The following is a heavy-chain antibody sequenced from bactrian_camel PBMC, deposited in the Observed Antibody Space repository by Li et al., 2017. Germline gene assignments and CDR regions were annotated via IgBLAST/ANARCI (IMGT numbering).Heavy chain of an antibody. J-gene: IGHJ6*01. Sequence: HVQLVESGGGLVQPGGSLRLSCVLSGYAYVYPFMGWFRQAPGTEREGIAAISTTTGRTIYADSVKGRFTISQDNAKSTVYLQMDNLKPEDTAMYYCAAAPAPIWDDKLQGHDFGYWGQGTQVTVS. V-gene: IGHV3S61*01. CDR2: ISTTTGRT. CDR3: AAAPAPIWDDKLQGHDFGY. CDR1: GYAYVYPF. D-gene: IGHD5*01.